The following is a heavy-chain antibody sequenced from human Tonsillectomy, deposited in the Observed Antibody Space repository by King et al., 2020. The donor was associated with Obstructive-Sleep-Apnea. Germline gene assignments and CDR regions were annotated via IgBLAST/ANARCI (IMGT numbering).Heavy chain of an antibody. CDR2: ISGSGGST. V-gene: IGHV3-23*04. D-gene: IGHD2-21*02. CDR3: AKVGWGDYYFDY. J-gene: IGHJ4*02. Sequence: VQLVESGGGLVQPGGSLRLSCAASGFTFSSYAMSWVRQAPGKGLEWVSAISGSGGSTYYADSVKGRFTISRDNSKNTRYLKMNSLRAEDTAVYYCAKVGWGDYYFDYWGQGTLVTVSS. CDR1: GFTFSSYA.